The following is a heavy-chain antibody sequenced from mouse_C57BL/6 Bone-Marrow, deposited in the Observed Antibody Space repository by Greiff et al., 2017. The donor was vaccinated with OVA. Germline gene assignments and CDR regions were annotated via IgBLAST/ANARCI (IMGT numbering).Heavy chain of an antibody. J-gene: IGHJ1*03. CDR2: INYDGSST. CDR3: ARDSLYYYGSSYRGYFDV. D-gene: IGHD1-1*01. V-gene: IGHV5-16*01. CDR1: GFTFSDYY. Sequence: EVMLVESEGGLVQPGSSMKLSCTASGFTFSDYYMAWVRQVPEKGLEWVANINYDGSSTYYLDSLKSRFIISRDNAKNILYLQMSSLKSEDTATYYCARDSLYYYGSSYRGYFDVWGTGTTVTVSS.